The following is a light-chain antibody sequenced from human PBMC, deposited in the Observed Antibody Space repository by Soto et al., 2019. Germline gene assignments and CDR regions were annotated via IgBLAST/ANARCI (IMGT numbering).Light chain of an antibody. V-gene: IGLV2-14*03. CDR1: SSDVGAYDS. J-gene: IGLJ1*01. CDR3: SSYTSDSTYV. Sequence: QSVLTQPASVSGSPGQSIAISCTGTSSDVGAYDSVCWYQQHPGKAPKLIIFGVSNRPSGVSNRFSGHKSGNTASLTISGLQAEDEADYYCSSYTSDSTYVFGTGTKVTVL. CDR2: GVS.